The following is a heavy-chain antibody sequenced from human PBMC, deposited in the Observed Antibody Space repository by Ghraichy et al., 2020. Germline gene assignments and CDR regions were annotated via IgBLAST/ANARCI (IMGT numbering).Heavy chain of an antibody. D-gene: IGHD3-22*01. V-gene: IGHV3-7*01. CDR1: GFTFSRYW. CDR2: INQDGSGK. Sequence: GGSLRLSCADSGFTFSRYWMTWVRQAPGKGLEWVANINQDGSGKEYVDSVKGRLTISRDNAKNSLYLQMNSLRAEDTAVYYCARDPYDSSAYGAFDVCGQGTMVTVSS. J-gene: IGHJ3*01. CDR3: ARDPYDSSAYGAFDV.